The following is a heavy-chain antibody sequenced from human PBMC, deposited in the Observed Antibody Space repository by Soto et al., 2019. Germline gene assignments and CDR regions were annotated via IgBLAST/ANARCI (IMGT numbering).Heavy chain of an antibody. CDR1: GFTFSGSA. J-gene: IGHJ3*02. D-gene: IGHD1-26*01. CDR2: IRSKANSYAT. CDR3: MMLRSALAFDI. V-gene: IGHV3-73*01. Sequence: GGSLRLSCAASGFTFSGSAMHWVRQASGKGLEWVGRIRSKANSYATAYAASVKGRFTISRDDSKNTAYLQMNSLKTEDTAVYYCMMLRSALAFDIWGQGTMVTVSS.